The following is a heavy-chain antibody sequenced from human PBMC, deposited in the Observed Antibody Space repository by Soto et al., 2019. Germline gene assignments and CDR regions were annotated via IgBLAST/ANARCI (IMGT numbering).Heavy chain of an antibody. Sequence: SVKVSCKASGGTFSSYAISWVRQAPGQGLEWMGGIIPIFGTANYAQKFQGRVTITADESTSTAYMELSSLRSEDTAVYYCARGEGYGSGLGLDPWGQGTLVTVSS. CDR3: ARGEGYGSGLGLDP. D-gene: IGHD3-10*01. CDR1: GGTFSSYA. CDR2: IIPIFGTA. J-gene: IGHJ5*02. V-gene: IGHV1-69*13.